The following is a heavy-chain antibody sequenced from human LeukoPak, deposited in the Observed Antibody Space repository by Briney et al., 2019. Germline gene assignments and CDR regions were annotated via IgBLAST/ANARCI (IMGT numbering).Heavy chain of an antibody. J-gene: IGHJ5*02. CDR3: ARVPVAGTSWFDR. CDR1: GGSFSGYY. V-gene: IGHV4-34*01. Sequence: SETLSLTCAVYGGSFSGYYWSWIRQPPGKGLEWIGEINHSGSTNYNPSLKSRVTISVDTSKNQFSLKLSSVTAADTAVYYCARVPVAGTSWFDRWGQGTLVTVSS. D-gene: IGHD6-19*01. CDR2: INHSGST.